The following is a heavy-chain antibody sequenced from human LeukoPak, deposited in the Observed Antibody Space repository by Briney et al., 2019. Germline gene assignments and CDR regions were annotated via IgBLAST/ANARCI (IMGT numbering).Heavy chain of an antibody. V-gene: IGHV4-34*01. CDR1: GGSFSGYY. J-gene: IGHJ5*02. Sequence: SETLSLTCAVYGGSFSGYYWSWIRQPPGKGLEWIGEINHSGSTNYNPSLKSRATISVDTSKNQFSLKLSSVTAADTAVYYCATHPKSCTRGIFITGKACWFDPWGQGTLVTVSS. CDR3: ATHPKSCTRGIFITGKACWFDP. D-gene: IGHD3-10*01. CDR2: INHSGST.